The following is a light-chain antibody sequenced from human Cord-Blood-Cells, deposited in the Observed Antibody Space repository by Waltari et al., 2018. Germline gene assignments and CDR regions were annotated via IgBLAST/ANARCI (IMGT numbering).Light chain of an antibody. V-gene: IGKV1-5*01. CDR2: DAS. CDR3: QQYNSYSYT. Sequence: DIQMTKSPSTLSASVGDRVTITCRASRSISSWLAWYQQKPGKAPKLLIYDASSLESGVPSRFSGSGSGTEFTLTISSLQPDDFATYYCQQYNSYSYTFGQGTKLEIK. J-gene: IGKJ2*01. CDR1: RSISSW.